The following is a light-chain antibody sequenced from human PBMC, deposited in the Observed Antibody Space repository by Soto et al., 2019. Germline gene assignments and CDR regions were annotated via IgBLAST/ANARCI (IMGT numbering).Light chain of an antibody. Sequence: EILMTQSPVTLSVSPGERATLSCRASQSVNSNLAWYQQKPGQAPRLLIYGASNRATGIPDRFSGSGSGTDFTLTISRLEPEDFAVYYCQQYGSSTRTFGQGTKVDIK. CDR3: QQYGSSTRT. V-gene: IGKV3-20*01. J-gene: IGKJ1*01. CDR1: QSVNSN. CDR2: GAS.